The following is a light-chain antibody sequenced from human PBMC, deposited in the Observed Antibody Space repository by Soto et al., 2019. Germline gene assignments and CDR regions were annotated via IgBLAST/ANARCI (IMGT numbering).Light chain of an antibody. V-gene: IGKV1-39*01. CDR3: QQSYSSPPT. J-gene: IGKJ1*01. CDR2: DAS. Sequence: DIQMTQSPSTLSASIGDRVTITCRASESIRTWLAWYQHKPGKAPKFLIYDASSLQSGVPSRFSGSRSGPDFTLTISSLQPEDFATYYCQQSYSSPPTFGQGTKVDI. CDR1: ESIRTW.